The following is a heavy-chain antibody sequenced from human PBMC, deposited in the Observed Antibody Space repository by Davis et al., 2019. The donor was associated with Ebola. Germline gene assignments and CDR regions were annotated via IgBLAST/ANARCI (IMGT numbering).Heavy chain of an antibody. D-gene: IGHD3-3*02. J-gene: IGHJ4*02. CDR2: IKDDGSET. V-gene: IGHV3-7*01. CDR3: ARHDHHFWSGSFDY. Sequence: GGSLRLSCAGSGFTFGDHWMTWVRQAPGKGLEWVANIKDDGSETDYVDSVKGRFTISRDNAKNSVYLQMNSLRAEDTAVYYCARHDHHFWSGSFDYWGQGTLVTVSS. CDR1: GFTFGDHW.